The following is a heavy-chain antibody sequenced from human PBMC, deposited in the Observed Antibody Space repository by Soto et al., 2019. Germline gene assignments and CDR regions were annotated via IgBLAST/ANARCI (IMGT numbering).Heavy chain of an antibody. CDR2: INHSGST. J-gene: IGHJ6*02. V-gene: IGHV4-34*01. CDR1: GGSFSGYY. CDR3: ARTLVVVAATKSARIAYYYYGMDV. D-gene: IGHD2-15*01. Sequence: SETLSLTCAVYGGSFSGYYWSWIRQPPGKGLEWIGEINHSGSTNYNPSLKSRVTISVDTSKNQFSLKLSSVTAADTAVYYCARTLVVVAATKSARIAYYYYGMDVWGQGTTVTVSS.